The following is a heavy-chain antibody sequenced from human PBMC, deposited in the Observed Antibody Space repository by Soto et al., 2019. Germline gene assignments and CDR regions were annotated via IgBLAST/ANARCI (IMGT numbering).Heavy chain of an antibody. CDR3: ARDSSGGDAYPDY. D-gene: IGHD2-15*01. Sequence: QVRLVESGGGVVQPGSSLRLSCAASGFSFSSYGMHWVRQAPGKGLEWVAVIWYDESHRYFADSVKGRFTISRDSSKKTLYLQMSSLRAEDTAVYYCARDSSGGDAYPDYWGQGTQVTVSS. J-gene: IGHJ4*02. CDR2: IWYDESHR. CDR1: GFSFSSYG. V-gene: IGHV3-33*08.